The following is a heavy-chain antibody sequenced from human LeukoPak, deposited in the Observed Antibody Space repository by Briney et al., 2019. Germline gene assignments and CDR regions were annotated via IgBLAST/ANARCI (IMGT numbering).Heavy chain of an antibody. Sequence: GVSVKVSCKASGYTFTSYGITWVRQAPGQGLEWMGWISAYKGNTNYAQKLQGRVTMTTDTSTSTAYMELMSLRSDDTAVNYCARGIYYYGPGNYGMDVWGKGTTVTVSS. V-gene: IGHV1-18*04. CDR3: ARGIYYYGPGNYGMDV. D-gene: IGHD3-10*01. CDR1: GYTFTSYG. J-gene: IGHJ6*04. CDR2: ISAYKGNT.